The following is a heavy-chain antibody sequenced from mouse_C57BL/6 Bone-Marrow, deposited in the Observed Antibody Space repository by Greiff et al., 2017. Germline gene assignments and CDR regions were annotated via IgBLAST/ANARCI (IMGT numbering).Heavy chain of an antibody. CDR1: GFTFSDYY. CDR3: ARAETAQATCGWFAY. Sequence: EVQLVESEGGLVQPGSSMKLSCTASGFTFSDYYMAWVRQVPEKGLEWVANINYDGSSTYYLDSLKNRFIISRDNAKNILYLQMSSLKSEDTATYYCARAETAQATCGWFAYWGQGTLVTVSA. V-gene: IGHV5-16*01. D-gene: IGHD3-2*02. CDR2: INYDGSST. J-gene: IGHJ3*01.